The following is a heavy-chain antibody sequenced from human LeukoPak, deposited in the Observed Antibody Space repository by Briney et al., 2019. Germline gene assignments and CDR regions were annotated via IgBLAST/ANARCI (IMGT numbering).Heavy chain of an antibody. Sequence: GGSLRLSCPASGFTFSSYWMHWVRQAPGKGLVWVSRINSDGSSTSYADSVKGRFTISRDNAKNTLYLQMNSLRAEDTAVYYCAITGVADAFDIWGQGTMVTVSS. J-gene: IGHJ3*02. CDR3: AITGVADAFDI. D-gene: IGHD3-10*01. CDR1: GFTFSSYW. CDR2: INSDGSST. V-gene: IGHV3-74*01.